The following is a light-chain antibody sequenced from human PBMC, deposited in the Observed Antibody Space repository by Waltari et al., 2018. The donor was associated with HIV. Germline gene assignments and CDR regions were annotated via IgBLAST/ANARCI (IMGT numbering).Light chain of an antibody. Sequence: DIQLTQSPSFLSASIGDRVPITCRASQDISRLLAWYQQKPGKPPKLLIYTASTLQSGVPSRFSGSGSGTEFTLTISSLEPEDFATYFCQHLKTYPITFGQGTRLDIE. V-gene: IGKV1-9*01. J-gene: IGKJ5*01. CDR2: TAS. CDR3: QHLKTYPIT. CDR1: QDISRL.